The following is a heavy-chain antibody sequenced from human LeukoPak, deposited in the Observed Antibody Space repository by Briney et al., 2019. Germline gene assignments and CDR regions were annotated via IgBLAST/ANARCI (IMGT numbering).Heavy chain of an antibody. Sequence: SETLSLTCTVSGGSISSHYWSWIRQPPGKGLEWIGYIYYSGSTNYNPSLKSRVTISVDTSKNQFPLKLSSVTAADTAVYYCARLNYYDSSGLDYWGQGTLVTVSS. V-gene: IGHV4-59*11. D-gene: IGHD3-22*01. CDR1: GGSISSHY. J-gene: IGHJ4*02. CDR2: IYYSGST. CDR3: ARLNYYDSSGLDY.